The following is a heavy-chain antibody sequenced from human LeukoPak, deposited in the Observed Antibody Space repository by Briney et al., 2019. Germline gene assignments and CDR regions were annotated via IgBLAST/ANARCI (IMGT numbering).Heavy chain of an antibody. CDR3: ARVSLYDSSASFFASYYYYMDV. Sequence: SETLSLTCTISGDSITNQYWSWIRQPPGEGLEWIGLMSDSGNTKFHPSLMSRVTMSVDRSKNQVSLKLTSVTAADTAVYYCARVSLYDSSASFFASYYYYMDVWGKGTTVTV. J-gene: IGHJ6*03. D-gene: IGHD3-22*01. V-gene: IGHV4-59*11. CDR1: GDSITNQY. CDR2: MSDSGNT.